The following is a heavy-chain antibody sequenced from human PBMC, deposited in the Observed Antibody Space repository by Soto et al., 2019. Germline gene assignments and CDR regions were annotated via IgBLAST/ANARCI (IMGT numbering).Heavy chain of an antibody. Sequence: QVQLVQSGAELKKPWDSVKVSCKASGYTFSNYDMNWVRQATGQGPEWIGWVNPNNGDTGYAQKFQGRVTLTTDISTTTAYMELTSLRSEDTAIYYCAKVSRKGSAIDFDYWGQGTLITVSS. V-gene: IGHV1-8*01. D-gene: IGHD3-10*01. CDR3: AKVSRKGSAIDFDY. CDR1: GYTFSNYD. CDR2: VNPNNGDT. J-gene: IGHJ4*02.